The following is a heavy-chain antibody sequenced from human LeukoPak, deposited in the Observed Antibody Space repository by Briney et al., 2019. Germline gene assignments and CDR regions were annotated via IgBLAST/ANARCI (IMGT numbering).Heavy chain of an antibody. CDR2: IWYDGSHK. CDR3: AKGEFSGSYRGFDY. CDR1: GFTFSSYG. J-gene: IGHJ4*02. V-gene: IGHV3-33*06. Sequence: GGSLRLFCAASGFTFSSYGMHWVRQAPGKGLEWVAVIWYDGSHKYYADSVKGRFTISRDNSKNTLHLQMNSLRAEDTAVYYCAKGEFSGSYRGFDYWGQGTLVTVSS. D-gene: IGHD1-26*01.